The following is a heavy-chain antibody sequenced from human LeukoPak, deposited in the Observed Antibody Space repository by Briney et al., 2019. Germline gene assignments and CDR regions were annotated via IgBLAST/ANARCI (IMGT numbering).Heavy chain of an antibody. J-gene: IGHJ5*02. CDR2: IIPILGIA. CDR1: GGTFSSYA. V-gene: IGHV1-69*04. CDR3: ASNAWKNSHYYDSSGPNWFDP. Sequence: SVKVSCKASGGTFSSYANSWVRQAPGQGLEWMGRIIPILGIANYAQKFQGRVTITADKSTSTAYMELSSLRSEDTAVYYCASNAWKNSHYYDSSGPNWFDPWGQGTLVTVSS. D-gene: IGHD3-22*01.